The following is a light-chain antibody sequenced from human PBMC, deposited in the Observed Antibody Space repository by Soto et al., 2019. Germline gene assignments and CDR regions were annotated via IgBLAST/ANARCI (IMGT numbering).Light chain of an antibody. CDR1: QSVSSN. CDR3: QQYGSSGT. CDR2: GAS. V-gene: IGKV3-15*01. J-gene: IGKJ1*01. Sequence: EIVMTQSPATLSVSPGERATLSCRASQSVSSNLAWYQQKPGQAPRLLIYGASTTATGIPARFSGSGSGTEFTLTISRLEPEDFAVYYCQQYGSSGTFGQGTKVDIK.